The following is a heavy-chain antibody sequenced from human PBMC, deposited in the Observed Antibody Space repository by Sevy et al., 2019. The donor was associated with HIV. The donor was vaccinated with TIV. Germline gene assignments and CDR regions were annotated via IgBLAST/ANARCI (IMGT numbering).Heavy chain of an antibody. CDR3: PKVLHIVVVPVAIHYYYGMDV. Sequence: GGCLRLSCAASGFTFSTYGMHWVRQAPGKGLEWVAFIRFDGTIQYYTDSVKGRLTISRDNSKNTLYLQMNSLRAEDTAVYSCPKVLHIVVVPVAIHYYYGMDVWGQGTMVTVSS. CDR2: IRFDGTIQ. D-gene: IGHD2-2*01. J-gene: IGHJ6*02. CDR1: GFTFSTYG. V-gene: IGHV3-30*02.